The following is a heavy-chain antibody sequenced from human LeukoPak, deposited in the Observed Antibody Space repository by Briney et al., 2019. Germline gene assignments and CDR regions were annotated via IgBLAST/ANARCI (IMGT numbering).Heavy chain of an antibody. Sequence: ASVKVSCKTSGYSFTDYDIHWVRQATGQGLEWMGWMNPRTDNTEYAQKFQGRVTLTWTTSISTAYMELSSLKSEDTAVYFCARSGPISLRFWGQGTLVTVSS. CDR2: MNPRTDNT. V-gene: IGHV1-8*01. J-gene: IGHJ4*02. D-gene: IGHD2/OR15-2a*01. CDR1: GYSFTDYD. CDR3: ARSGPISLRF.